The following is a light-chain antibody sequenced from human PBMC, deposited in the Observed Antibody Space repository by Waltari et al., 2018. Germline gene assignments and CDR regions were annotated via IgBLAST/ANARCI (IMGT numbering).Light chain of an antibody. CDR1: QGISTY. CDR2: AAS. V-gene: IGKV1-9*01. CDR3: LQSDSLPLT. J-gene: IGKJ4*01. Sequence: IQLTQSPSFLSASVRDRVTITCRASQGISTYLAWYQQKPGKAPKLLIYAASTLQSDIPARFSGSGSGTEFTLTISSLQPEDFATYYCLQSDSLPLTFGGGTKVEIK.